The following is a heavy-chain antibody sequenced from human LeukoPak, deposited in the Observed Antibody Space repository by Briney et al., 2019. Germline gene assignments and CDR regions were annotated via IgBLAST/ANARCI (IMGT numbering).Heavy chain of an antibody. CDR3: ATPGRYDSSLLAGH. D-gene: IGHD3-22*01. J-gene: IGHJ4*02. Sequence: ASEKLSCKASGYTFTDFYIHWVRQAPGPGLEWMGWINPDSGGIVYAQKFQGRVIMTRDTSISTAYLELTRLRSDDTAVYYCATPGRYDSSLLAGHWGQGTLVTVSS. V-gene: IGHV1-2*02. CDR1: GYTFTDFY. CDR2: INPDSGGI.